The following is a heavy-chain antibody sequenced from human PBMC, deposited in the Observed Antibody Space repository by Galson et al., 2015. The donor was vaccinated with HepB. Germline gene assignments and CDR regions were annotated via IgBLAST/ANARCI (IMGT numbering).Heavy chain of an antibody. D-gene: IGHD3-22*01. V-gene: IGHV3-23*01. CDR2: SSGSGGSP. J-gene: IGHJ5*01. CDR1: GFTLSSSA. Sequence: SLRLSCAASGFTLSSSAMSWARQAPGKGLEWVSESSGSGGSPYYADSVKGRFTISRDTSKNTLYLQMHSLRVEDTAIYYGAKQNRSGWSESWGQGTQVTVSS. CDR3: AKQNRSGWSES.